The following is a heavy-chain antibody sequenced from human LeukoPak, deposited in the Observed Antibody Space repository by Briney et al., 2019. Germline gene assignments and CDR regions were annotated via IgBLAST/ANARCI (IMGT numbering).Heavy chain of an antibody. CDR2: IYYSGST. Sequence: SETLSLTCTVSGGSISSYYWSWIRQPPGKGLEWIGYIYYSGSTNYNPSLKSRVTISVDRSKNQFSLKLSSVTAADTAVYYCARDLAVAGMGAIDYWGQGTLATVSS. CDR1: GGSISSYY. D-gene: IGHD6-19*01. J-gene: IGHJ4*02. CDR3: ARDLAVAGMGAIDY. V-gene: IGHV4-59*12.